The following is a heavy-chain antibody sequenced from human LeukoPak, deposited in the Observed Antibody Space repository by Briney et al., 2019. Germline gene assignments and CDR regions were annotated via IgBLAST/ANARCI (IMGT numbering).Heavy chain of an antibody. J-gene: IGHJ4*02. V-gene: IGHV5-10-1*01. CDR1: GYSLTSYW. CDR2: IDPSDSYT. D-gene: IGHD6-13*01. Sequence: GESLKISCKGSGYSLTSYWISWVRQMPGKGLEWMGRIDPSDSYTNYSPSFQGHVTISADKSISTAYLQWSSLKASDTAMYYCAREQQLDYDYWGQGTLVTASS. CDR3: AREQQLDYDY.